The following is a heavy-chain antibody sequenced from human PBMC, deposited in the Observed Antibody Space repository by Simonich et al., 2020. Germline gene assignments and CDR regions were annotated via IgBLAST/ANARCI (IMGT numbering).Heavy chain of an antibody. D-gene: IGHD7-27*01. V-gene: IGHV3-74*01. CDR2: SNRYGGRT. J-gene: IGHJ2*01. Sequence: EVQLVESGGGLVQPGGSLRLSCAASGFSFSSYWMHWVRHAPGKGLVGDSRSNRYGGRTSYSASVKSRFTISRENAKNTLYLQINSRRAEDTAVYYCAREAGDLWYFDLWGRGTLVTVSS. CDR3: AREAGDLWYFDL. CDR1: GFSFSSYW.